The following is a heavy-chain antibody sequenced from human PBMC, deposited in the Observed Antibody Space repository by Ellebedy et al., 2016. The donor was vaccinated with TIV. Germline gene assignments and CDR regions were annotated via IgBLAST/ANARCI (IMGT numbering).Heavy chain of an antibody. CDR1: GYTFAGYY. V-gene: IGHV1-46*01. Sequence: ASVKVSXXASGYTFAGYYMHWVRQAPGQGLEWMGIINPSGGSTSYAQKFQGRVTMTRDTSTSKVYMELSSLRSEDTAVYYCARVGPMYSSGWYIDYWGQGTLVTVSS. CDR2: INPSGGST. CDR3: ARVGPMYSSGWYIDY. D-gene: IGHD6-19*01. J-gene: IGHJ4*02.